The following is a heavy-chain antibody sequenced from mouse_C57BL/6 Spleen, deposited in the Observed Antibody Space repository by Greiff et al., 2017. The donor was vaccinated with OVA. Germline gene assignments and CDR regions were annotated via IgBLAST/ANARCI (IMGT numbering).Heavy chain of an antibody. CDR2: ISYSGST. D-gene: IGHD2-4*01. CDR3: ARSPYDYDGPWFAY. V-gene: IGHV3-1*01. Sequence: EVKLMESGPGMVKPSQSLSLTCTVTGYSITSGYDWHWIRHFPGNKLEWMGYISYSGSTNYNPSLKSRISITHDTSKNHFFLKLNSVTTEDTATYYCARSPYDYDGPWFAYWGQGTLVTVSA. CDR1: GYSITSGYD. J-gene: IGHJ3*01.